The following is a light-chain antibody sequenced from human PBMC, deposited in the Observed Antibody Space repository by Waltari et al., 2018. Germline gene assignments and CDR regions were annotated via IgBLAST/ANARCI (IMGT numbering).Light chain of an antibody. CDR3: QAWDSSLVV. Sequence: SYELTQPPSVSVSPGQTASITCSGDKLGDKYACWYQQKPGQSPVLVIYQDSKRPSGNPVRFSGSNSGNTATLTISGTQAMDEADYYCQAWDSSLVVFGGGTKLTVL. V-gene: IGLV3-1*01. CDR1: KLGDKY. CDR2: QDS. J-gene: IGLJ2*01.